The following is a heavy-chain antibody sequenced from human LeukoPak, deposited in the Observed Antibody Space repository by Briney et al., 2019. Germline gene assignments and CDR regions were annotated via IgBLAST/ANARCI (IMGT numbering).Heavy chain of an antibody. CDR1: GGSFSGYY. Sequence: SETLSLTCAVYGGSFSGYYWSWIRQPPGKGLEWIGEINHSGSTNYNPSLKSRVTISVDTSKNQFSLKLSSVTAADTAVYYCATFLGFYPIDAFDIWGQGTMVTVSS. CDR2: INHSGST. D-gene: IGHD2/OR15-2a*01. J-gene: IGHJ3*02. V-gene: IGHV4-34*01. CDR3: ATFLGFYPIDAFDI.